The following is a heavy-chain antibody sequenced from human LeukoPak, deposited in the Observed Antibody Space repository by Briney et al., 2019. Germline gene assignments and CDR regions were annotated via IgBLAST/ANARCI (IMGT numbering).Heavy chain of an antibody. D-gene: IGHD2-2*01. CDR3: ARLGYCSSTVCQ. Sequence: ASVTVSFMSSVYTFPSYPMHWVRPAPGKGLEWMGIINPSGGSTNCAQKFQGRVTITRDTSSSTVYMELSSLRSKNTAVYYCARLGYCSSTVCQWGQGTLVTVSS. CDR1: VYTFPSYP. CDR2: INPSGGST. J-gene: IGHJ4*01. V-gene: IGHV1-46*01.